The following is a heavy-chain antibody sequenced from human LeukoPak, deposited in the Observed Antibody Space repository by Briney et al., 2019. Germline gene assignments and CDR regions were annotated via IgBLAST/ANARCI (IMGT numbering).Heavy chain of an antibody. CDR3: AKDRDDYVWGSYLGAFDI. D-gene: IGHD3-16*01. V-gene: IGHV3-23*01. CDR2: ISGSGGST. Sequence: GGSLRLACAASGFTFSSYAMSWVRQAPGKGLEWVSLISGSGGSTYYADSVKGRFTISRDNSKNTLYLQMNSLRAEDTAVFYCAKDRDDYVWGSYLGAFDIWGQGTMVTVSS. CDR1: GFTFSSYA. J-gene: IGHJ3*02.